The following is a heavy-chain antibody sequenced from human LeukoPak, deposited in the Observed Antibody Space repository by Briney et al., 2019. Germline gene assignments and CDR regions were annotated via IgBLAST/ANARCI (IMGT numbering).Heavy chain of an antibody. J-gene: IGHJ5*02. CDR2: ISDSGST. V-gene: IGHV4-59*01. CDR3: ARVFRGAVTSNWFDP. D-gene: IGHD4-17*01. CDR1: GGSINGYY. Sequence: PSEALSLTCTVSGGSINGYYWTWIRQPPGKGLEWIGYISDSGSTNYNPSLKSRVTMSVDSSNTEFSLRLNSVTAADTAVYYCARVFRGAVTSNWFDPWGQGTLATVSS.